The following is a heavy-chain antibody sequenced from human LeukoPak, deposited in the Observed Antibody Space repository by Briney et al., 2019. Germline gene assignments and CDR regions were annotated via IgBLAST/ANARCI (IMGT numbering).Heavy chain of an antibody. CDR1: GFTFTSSA. CDR3: AADDGDILTAPGDY. V-gene: IGHV1-58*01. J-gene: IGHJ4*02. CDR2: IVVGSGNT. D-gene: IGHD3-9*01. Sequence: SVKVSCKASGFTFTSSAVQWVRQARGQRLEWIGWIVVGSGNTNYAQKFQERVTITRDMSASTAYMELSSLRSEDTAVYYCAADDGDILTAPGDYWGQGTLVTVSS.